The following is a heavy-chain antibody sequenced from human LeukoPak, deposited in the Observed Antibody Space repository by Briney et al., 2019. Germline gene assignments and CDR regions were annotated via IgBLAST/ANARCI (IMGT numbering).Heavy chain of an antibody. Sequence: PGGSLRLSCAASGFTFSSYAMSCVRQAPGKGLEWVSAISGSGGSTYYADSVKGRFTISRDNSKNTLYLQMNSLRAEDTAVYYCAKDGIPVFFLPPQHFDYWGQGTLVTVSS. CDR3: AKDGIPVFFLPPQHFDY. CDR1: GFTFSSYA. CDR2: ISGSGGST. J-gene: IGHJ4*02. V-gene: IGHV3-23*01. D-gene: IGHD1-26*01.